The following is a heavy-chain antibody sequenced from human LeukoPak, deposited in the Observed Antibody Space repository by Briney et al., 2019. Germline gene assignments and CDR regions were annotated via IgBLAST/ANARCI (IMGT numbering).Heavy chain of an antibody. J-gene: IGHJ3*02. CDR3: ASALYSGYDYLSDAFDI. CDR2: IYYSGST. CDR1: GGSISSSSYS. V-gene: IGHV4-39*01. Sequence: SETLSLTCTVSGGSISSSSYSWGWIRQPPGKGLEWIGSIYYSGSTYYNPSLKSRVTISVDTSKNQFSLKLSSVTAADTAVYYCASALYSGYDYLSDAFDIWGQGTMVTVSS. D-gene: IGHD5-12*01.